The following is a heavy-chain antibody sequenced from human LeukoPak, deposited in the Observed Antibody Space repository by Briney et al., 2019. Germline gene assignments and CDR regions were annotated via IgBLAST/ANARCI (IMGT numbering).Heavy chain of an antibody. CDR3: ARGPSHCSSTSCYALGIDY. Sequence: ASVTVSCKASGYTFTSYYMHWVRQAPGQGLEWMGIINPSGGSTSYAQKFQGRVTMNRDMSTSTVYMELSSLRSEDTAVYYCARGPSHCSSTSCYALGIDYWGQGTLVTVSS. D-gene: IGHD2-2*01. CDR1: GYTFTSYY. CDR2: INPSGGST. V-gene: IGHV1-46*01. J-gene: IGHJ4*02.